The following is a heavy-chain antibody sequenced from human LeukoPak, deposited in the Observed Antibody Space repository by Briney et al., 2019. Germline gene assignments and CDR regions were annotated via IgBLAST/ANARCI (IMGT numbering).Heavy chain of an antibody. CDR2: IKQDGSEK. Sequence: GGSLGLSCAASGFTFRSYWMSWVRQAPGKGLEWVANIKQDGSEKYYVDSVKGRFTISRDNAKKSLYLQMNSLRAEDTAVYYCARDGGPFDYWGQGTLVTVSS. CDR3: ARDGGPFDY. J-gene: IGHJ4*02. D-gene: IGHD2-15*01. V-gene: IGHV3-7*01. CDR1: GFTFRSYW.